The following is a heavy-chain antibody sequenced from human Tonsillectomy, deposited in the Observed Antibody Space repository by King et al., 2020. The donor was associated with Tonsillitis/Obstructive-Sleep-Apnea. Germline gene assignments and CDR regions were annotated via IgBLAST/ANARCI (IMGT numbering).Heavy chain of an antibody. CDR2: IYYSGRT. CDR1: GGSISSSSYY. Sequence: HLPLQESGPRLVKPSETLALTCTVSGGSISSSSYYWGWIRQPPGKGLEWIGSIYYSGRTYYNPSLKSRVTMSVDTSKNQFSLKLTSVIAADRAVYYCARAPNYYDSSGYYSYWRFDLWGRGTLVTVSS. CDR3: ARAPNYYDSSGYYSYWRFDL. D-gene: IGHD3-22*01. V-gene: IGHV4-39*07. J-gene: IGHJ2*01.